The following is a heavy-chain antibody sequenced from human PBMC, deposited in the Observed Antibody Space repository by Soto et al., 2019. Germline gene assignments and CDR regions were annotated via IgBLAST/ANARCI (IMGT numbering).Heavy chain of an antibody. J-gene: IGHJ5*02. CDR1: GGTFSSYA. Sequence: SVKVSCKASGGTFSSYAISWVRQAPGQGLEWMGGIIPIFGTANYAQKFQGRVTITADKSTSTAYMELSSLRSEDTAVYYCARGWMGLYSSRSEYNWFDPWGQGTLVTVSS. V-gene: IGHV1-69*06. D-gene: IGHD6-13*01. CDR2: IIPIFGTA. CDR3: ARGWMGLYSSRSEYNWFDP.